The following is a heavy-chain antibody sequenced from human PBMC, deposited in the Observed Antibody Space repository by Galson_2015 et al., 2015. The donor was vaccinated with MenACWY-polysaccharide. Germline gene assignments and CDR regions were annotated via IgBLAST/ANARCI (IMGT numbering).Heavy chain of an antibody. J-gene: IGHJ4*02. CDR3: VREERGCPGGDCYLAPDY. CDR1: GFSFSTYD. Sequence: SLRLSCAASGFSFSTYDFHWVRQAAGKGLEWVSAIGTVGDTYYAGSVKGRFTISRENAKNSLYLQVNSLRAGDTAVYYCVREERGCPGGDCYLAPDYWGQGTLVTVST. CDR2: IGTVGDT. D-gene: IGHD2-21*02. V-gene: IGHV3-13*01.